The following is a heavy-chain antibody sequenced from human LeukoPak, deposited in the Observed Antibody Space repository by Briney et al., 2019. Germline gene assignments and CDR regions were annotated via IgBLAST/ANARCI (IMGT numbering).Heavy chain of an antibody. Sequence: GESLKISCKGSGYSFTSYWIGWVRQMPGKGLEWMGIIYPGDSDTRYSPSFQGQVTISADKSISTAYLQWSSLKASDTAMYYCAGTAEGGSWYDAFDIWGQGTMVTVSS. CDR1: GYSFTSYW. D-gene: IGHD2-15*01. CDR2: IYPGDSDT. CDR3: AGTAEGGSWYDAFDI. V-gene: IGHV5-51*01. J-gene: IGHJ3*02.